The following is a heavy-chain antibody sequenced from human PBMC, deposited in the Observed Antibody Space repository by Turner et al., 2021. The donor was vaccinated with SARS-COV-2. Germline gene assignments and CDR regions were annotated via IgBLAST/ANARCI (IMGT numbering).Heavy chain of an antibody. Sequence: EVQLEQSGAEVKKPGESLKISCKGSGHSISSYWIGWVRQMPGKGLGWMGIIFRGDSDTRYSPSFQGQVTISADNSITTAYLQWSSLKASDTATYYCEKLRGSSYGMDVWGHGTTVTVSS. D-gene: IGHD6-6*01. CDR1: GHSISSYW. CDR2: IFRGDSDT. CDR3: EKLRGSSYGMDV. J-gene: IGHJ6*02. V-gene: IGHV5-51*01.